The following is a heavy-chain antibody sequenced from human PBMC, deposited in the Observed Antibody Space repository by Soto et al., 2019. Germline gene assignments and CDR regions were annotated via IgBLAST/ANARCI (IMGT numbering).Heavy chain of an antibody. J-gene: IGHJ4*02. CDR1: GFTFSSYG. CDR3: AEDQYSSSSSFDY. CDR2: ISYDGSNK. D-gene: IGHD6-6*01. Sequence: PGGSLRLSCAASGFTFSSYGVHWVRQAPGKGLEWVAVISYDGSNKYYADSVKGRFTISRDNSKNTLYLQMNSLRAEDTAVYYCAEDQYSSSSSFDYWGQGTLVTVSS. V-gene: IGHV3-30*18.